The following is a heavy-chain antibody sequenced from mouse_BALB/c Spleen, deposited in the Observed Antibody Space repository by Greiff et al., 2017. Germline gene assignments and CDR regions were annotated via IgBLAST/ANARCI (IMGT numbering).Heavy chain of an antibody. CDR1: GFTFSSFG. CDR2: ISSGSSTT. V-gene: IGHV5-17*02. CDR3: ARGSSYDYAMDY. Sequence: EVKVVESGGGLVQPGGSRKLSCAASGFTFSSFGMHWVRQTPEKGLEWVAYISSGSSTTYYADTVKGRFTISRDNPKNTLFLQMTSLRSEDTAMYYCARGSSYDYAMDYWGQGTSVTVSS. J-gene: IGHJ4*01. D-gene: IGHD1-1*01.